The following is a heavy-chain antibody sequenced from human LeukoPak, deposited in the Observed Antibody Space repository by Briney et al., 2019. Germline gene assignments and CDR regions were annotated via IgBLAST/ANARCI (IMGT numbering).Heavy chain of an antibody. Sequence: GGSLRLSCAASGFTFSSYSMNWVRQTPGKGLEWVSSISSSSSYIYYADSVKGRFTISRDNAKNSLYLQMNSLRAEDTAVYYCARVAPQEDVVAVRGVTRPHVGMDVWGQGTTVTVSS. J-gene: IGHJ6*02. CDR2: ISSSSSYI. D-gene: IGHD3-10*01. CDR1: GFTFSSYS. V-gene: IGHV3-21*01. CDR3: ARVAPQEDVVAVRGVTRPHVGMDV.